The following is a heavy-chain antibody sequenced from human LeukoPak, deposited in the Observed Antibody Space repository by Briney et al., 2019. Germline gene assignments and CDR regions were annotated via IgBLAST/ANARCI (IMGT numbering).Heavy chain of an antibody. Sequence: ASVKVSCKASGYTFTSYGISWVRQAPGQGLVWMGWMNSDSGNTGYGQKFQGRVTLTRDTSISTAYMELYSLRSEDTAVYYCARGDYWGQGTLVTVSS. CDR3: ARGDY. V-gene: IGHV1-8*02. J-gene: IGHJ4*02. CDR1: GYTFTSYG. CDR2: MNSDSGNT.